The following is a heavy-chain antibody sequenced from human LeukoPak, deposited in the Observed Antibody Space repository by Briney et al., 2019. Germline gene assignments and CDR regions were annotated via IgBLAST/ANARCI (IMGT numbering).Heavy chain of an antibody. CDR3: ARRSYNYYDSSGYSYYFDY. Sequence: AETLSLTCTVSSSSISSSNYFWDWIRQPPGKGLEWIGGIYYSGSTKYNPSLKSRVPISVATYTNQFSLLLSSVPDADTAVYYYARRSYNYYDSSGYSYYFDYWVQGTMVTVSS. CDR1: SSSISSSNYF. CDR2: IYYSGST. V-gene: IGHV4-39*01. J-gene: IGHJ4*02. D-gene: IGHD3-22*01.